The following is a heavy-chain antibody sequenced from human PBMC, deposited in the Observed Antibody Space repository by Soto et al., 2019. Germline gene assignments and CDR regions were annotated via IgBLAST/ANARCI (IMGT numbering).Heavy chain of an antibody. CDR2: ICWDDGK. CDR1: GFSLTTSGVG. Sequence: QITLNESGPPVVKPTETLTLTCTFSGFSLTTSGVGVGWVRQSPGKAPEWLAFICWDDGKRYSTSLKSRLTITKDTSKNQVVLTMANVDPADTATYYCAHRVLRAVFGLVTTTAIYFDFWGQGTPVVVSS. V-gene: IGHV2-5*02. CDR3: AHRVLRAVFGLVTTTAIYFDF. D-gene: IGHD3-3*01. J-gene: IGHJ4*02.